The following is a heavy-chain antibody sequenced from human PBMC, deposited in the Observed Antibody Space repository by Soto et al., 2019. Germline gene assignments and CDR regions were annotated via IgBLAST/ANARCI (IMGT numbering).Heavy chain of an antibody. CDR1: GGSISTDDYS. Sequence: PSETLSLTCTVSGGSISTDDYSWNWIRQHPGKGLEWIGYIYSSGSTYYNPSLKSRAMILVDTSKNQFSLRLSSVTAADTAMYYCTRDVDCSGGTCHRAFDIWGQGTMVTVSS. CDR3: TRDVDCSGGTCHRAFDI. D-gene: IGHD2-15*01. J-gene: IGHJ3*02. CDR2: IYSSGST. V-gene: IGHV4-31*03.